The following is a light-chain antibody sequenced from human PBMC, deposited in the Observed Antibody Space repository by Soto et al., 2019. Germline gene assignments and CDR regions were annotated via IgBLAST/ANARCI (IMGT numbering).Light chain of an antibody. Sequence: DIQMTQSPSTLSASVGDRDTITCRASQNIDNWLAWYQQKPGKAPKLLIYAASTLETGVPSRFSGSGSGTEFTLTIKSLQPDDFATYYCQQFSSYSTFGQGTKVDIK. V-gene: IGKV1-5*01. J-gene: IGKJ1*01. CDR2: AAS. CDR1: QNIDNW. CDR3: QQFSSYST.